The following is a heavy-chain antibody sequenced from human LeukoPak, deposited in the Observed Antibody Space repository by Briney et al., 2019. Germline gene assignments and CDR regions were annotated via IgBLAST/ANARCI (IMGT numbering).Heavy chain of an antibody. CDR3: ARVVYSGYDFRGAMDV. CDR1: GGSISSYY. CDR2: IYYTGSP. Sequence: SETLSLTCTISGGSISSYYWSWIRQPPGKGLEWIGYIYYTGSPNHNPSLKSRVTISVDTSKNQFSLKLSSVTAADTAVYYCARVVYSGYDFRGAMDVWGKGTTVTVSS. V-gene: IGHV4-59*01. D-gene: IGHD5-12*01. J-gene: IGHJ6*03.